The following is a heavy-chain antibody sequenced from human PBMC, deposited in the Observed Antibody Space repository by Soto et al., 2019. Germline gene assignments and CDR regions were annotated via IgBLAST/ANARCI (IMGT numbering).Heavy chain of an antibody. J-gene: IGHJ4*02. Sequence: QVQLVQSGAEVKKPGASVKVSCKASGYTFTSYAMHWVRQAPGQRLEWMGWINAGNGNTKYSQKFQGRVTITRDTSASTAYMELSSLRSEDTAVYYCVRGRVYSSGWLVYWGQGTLVTVSS. CDR2: INAGNGNT. V-gene: IGHV1-3*01. CDR1: GYTFTSYA. CDR3: VRGRVYSSGWLVY. D-gene: IGHD6-19*01.